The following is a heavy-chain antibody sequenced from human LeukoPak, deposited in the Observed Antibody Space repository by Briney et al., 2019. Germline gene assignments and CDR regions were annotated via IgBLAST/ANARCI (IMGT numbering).Heavy chain of an antibody. Sequence: GASVTVSCKASGYTFTDYYMDWVRQAPGRGLEWMGWINPNSGGTKYAQKFQGRVTMTRDTSISTAYMELSRLRSDDTAVYYCAREEVSFDMWGQGTMVTVSS. CDR1: GYTFTDYY. CDR2: INPNSGGT. V-gene: IGHV1-2*02. CDR3: AREEVSFDM. J-gene: IGHJ3*02. D-gene: IGHD1-14*01.